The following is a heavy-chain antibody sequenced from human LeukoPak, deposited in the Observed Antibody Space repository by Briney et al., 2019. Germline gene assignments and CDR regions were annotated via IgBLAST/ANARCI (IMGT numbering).Heavy chain of an antibody. Sequence: GESLKISCKGSGNSFTRYWIGWVRQMPGKGLEWMGIIYPDDSDTRYSPSFQGQVTISADKSISTAYLQWSSLKASDTAMYYCARSTGTTRSPYYYFYMDVWGKGTTVTVSS. J-gene: IGHJ6*03. D-gene: IGHD1-7*01. CDR1: GNSFTRYW. V-gene: IGHV5-51*01. CDR3: ARSTGTTRSPYYYFYMDV. CDR2: IYPDDSDT.